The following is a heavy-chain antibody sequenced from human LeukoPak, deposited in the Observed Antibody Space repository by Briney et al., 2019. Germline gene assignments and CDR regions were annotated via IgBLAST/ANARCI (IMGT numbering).Heavy chain of an antibody. J-gene: IGHJ6*02. CDR2: ISSSGSTI. V-gene: IGHV3-11*01. Sequence: GGSLRLSCAASGFTVSSNYMSWIRQAPGEGLEWVSYISSSGSTIYYADSVKGRFTISRDNAKNSLYLQMNSLRAEDTAVYYCARPLGYCSSTSCRYYYYGMDVWGQGTTVTVSS. CDR1: GFTVSSNY. D-gene: IGHD2-2*01. CDR3: ARPLGYCSSTSCRYYYYGMDV.